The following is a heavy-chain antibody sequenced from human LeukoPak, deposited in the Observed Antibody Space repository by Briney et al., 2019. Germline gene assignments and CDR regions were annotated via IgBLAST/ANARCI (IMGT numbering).Heavy chain of an antibody. CDR1: GFTFSSYG. V-gene: IGHV3-33*01. J-gene: IGHJ6*02. CDR2: IWYDGSNK. Sequence: PGGSLRLSCAASGFTFSSYGMHWVRQAPGKGLEWVAVIWYDGSNKYYADSVKGRFTISRDNSKNTLYLQMNSLRAEDTAVYYCARDWHYYDSSGYYRPVYYYYGMDVWGQGTTVTVSS. D-gene: IGHD3-22*01. CDR3: ARDWHYYDSSGYYRPVYYYYGMDV.